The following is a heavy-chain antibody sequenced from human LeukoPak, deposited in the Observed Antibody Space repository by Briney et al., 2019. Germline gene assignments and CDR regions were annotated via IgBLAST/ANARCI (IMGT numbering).Heavy chain of an antibody. J-gene: IGHJ4*02. CDR3: ATNLATVVTPAYY. Sequence: GASVKVSCKVSGYTRTELSMHWVRQAPGKGLEWMGGFDPEDGETIYEQKFQGRVTMTEDTSTDTAYMELSNLRSDDTAVYYCATNLATVVTPAYYWGQGTLVTVSS. CDR2: FDPEDGET. V-gene: IGHV1-24*01. D-gene: IGHD4-23*01. CDR1: GYTRTELS.